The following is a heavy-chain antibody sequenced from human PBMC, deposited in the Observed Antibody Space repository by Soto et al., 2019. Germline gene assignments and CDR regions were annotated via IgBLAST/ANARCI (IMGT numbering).Heavy chain of an antibody. J-gene: IGHJ4*02. V-gene: IGHV4-34*01. CDR2: INLNGGT. Sequence: SETLSLTCAVYGGSFSGYYWSWIRQPPGKGLEWIGEINLNGGTTYSPSLKSRVTISVDTSKNQFSLKLTSVTAADTAVYYCARVPFGLVIRYYFDYWGQGTLVTVS. CDR1: GGSFSGYY. CDR3: ARVPFGLVIRYYFDY. D-gene: IGHD3-9*01.